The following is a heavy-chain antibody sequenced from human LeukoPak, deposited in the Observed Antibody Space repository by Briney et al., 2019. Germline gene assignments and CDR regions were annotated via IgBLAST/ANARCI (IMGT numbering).Heavy chain of an antibody. CDR3: ARELGAGYYNWFDP. CDR2: IYYSGGT. V-gene: IGHV4-31*03. CDR1: GGSISSGGYY. D-gene: IGHD6-13*01. Sequence: PSQTLSLTCTVSGGSISSGGYYWSWIRQHPGKGLEWIGYIYYSGGTYYNPSLKSRVTISVDTSKNQFSLKLSSVTAADTAVYYCARELGAGYYNWFDPWGQGTLVTVSS. J-gene: IGHJ5*02.